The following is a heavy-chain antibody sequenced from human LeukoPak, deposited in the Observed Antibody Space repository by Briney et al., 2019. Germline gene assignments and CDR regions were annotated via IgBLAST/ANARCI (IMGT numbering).Heavy chain of an antibody. CDR3: AREQRERGRWVYYYGMDV. CDR1: GYTFTSYA. V-gene: IGHV1-3*01. J-gene: IGHJ6*02. CDR2: IDAGNGNT. Sequence: ATVKVSCKASGYTFTSYAMHWVRQAPGQRLEWMGWIDAGNGNTKYSQKFQGRVTITRDTSASTAYMELSSLRSEDTAVYYCAREQRERGRWVYYYGMDVWGQGTTVTVSS. D-gene: IGHD1-1*01.